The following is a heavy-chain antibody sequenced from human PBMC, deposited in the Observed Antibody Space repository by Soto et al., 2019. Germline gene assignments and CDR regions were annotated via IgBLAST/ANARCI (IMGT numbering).Heavy chain of an antibody. V-gene: IGHV3-30-3*01. Sequence: QVQLVESGGGVVQPERSLRLSCAASGFTFSKYAMHWVRQARGTGLEWVAVISNDGSNPYYADSVKGRFTISRDNSKNTLYLQMSSLREEDTAVYYCARTGYDRSGYFVEYYFDYWGQGTLVTVSS. D-gene: IGHD3-22*01. CDR1: GFTFSKYA. CDR2: ISNDGSNP. J-gene: IGHJ4*02. CDR3: ARTGYDRSGYFVEYYFDY.